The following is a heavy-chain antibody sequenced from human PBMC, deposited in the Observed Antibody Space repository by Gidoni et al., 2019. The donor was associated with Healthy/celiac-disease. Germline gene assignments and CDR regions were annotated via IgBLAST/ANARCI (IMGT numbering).Heavy chain of an antibody. V-gene: IGHV4-34*01. J-gene: IGHJ4*02. CDR1: GGSFSGYY. Sequence: QVQLQQWGAGLLKPSETLSLTCAVYGGSFSGYYWSWIRQPPGKGLEWIGEINHSGSTNYNPSLKSRVTISVDTSKNQFSLKLSSVTAADTAVYYCASCSSTSCTYFDYWGQGTLVTVSS. CDR3: ASCSSTSCTYFDY. D-gene: IGHD2-2*01. CDR2: INHSGST.